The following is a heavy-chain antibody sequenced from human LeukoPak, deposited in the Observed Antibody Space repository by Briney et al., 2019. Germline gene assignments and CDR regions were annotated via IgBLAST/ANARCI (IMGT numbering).Heavy chain of an antibody. CDR3: ATRHVWFGEYGPFDP. CDR2: FDPEDGET. D-gene: IGHD3-10*01. J-gene: IGHJ5*02. CDR1: GGTFSSYA. V-gene: IGHV1-24*01. Sequence: ASVKVSCKASGGTFSSYAISWVRQAPGKGLEWMGGFDPEDGETIYAQKFQGRVTMTEDTSTDTAYMELSSLRSEDTAVYYCATRHVWFGEYGPFDPWGQGTLVTVSS.